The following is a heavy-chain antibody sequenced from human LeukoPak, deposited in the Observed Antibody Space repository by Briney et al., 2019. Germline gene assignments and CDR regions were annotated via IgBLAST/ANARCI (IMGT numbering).Heavy chain of an antibody. CDR1: GGSISSSNW. CDR2: VHHSGRT. J-gene: IGHJ4*02. D-gene: IGHD1-14*01. V-gene: IGHV4-4*02. Sequence: SGTLSLTCAVSGGSISSSNWWSWVRQPPGKGLEWIGEVHHSGRTNYNPSLKSRVTISVDKSKNQVSLKLSSVTAADTAVYYCARDSGGGGIPYFDYWGQGTLVTVSS. CDR3: ARDSGGGGIPYFDY.